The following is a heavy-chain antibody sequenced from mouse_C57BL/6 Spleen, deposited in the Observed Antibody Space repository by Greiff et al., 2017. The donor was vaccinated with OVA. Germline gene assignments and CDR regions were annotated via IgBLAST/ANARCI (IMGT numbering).Heavy chain of an antibody. CDR2: IDPANGDT. CDR3: TTGGGY. Sequence: EVKLQQSGAELVRPGASVKLSCTASGFNIKDDYMHWVKQRPEQGLEWIGWIDPANGDTEYASKFQGKATITADTSSNPAYLQLSSLPSDDTAVYYCTTGGGYWGQGTTLTVSA. J-gene: IGHJ2*01. CDR1: GFNIKDDY. V-gene: IGHV14-4*01.